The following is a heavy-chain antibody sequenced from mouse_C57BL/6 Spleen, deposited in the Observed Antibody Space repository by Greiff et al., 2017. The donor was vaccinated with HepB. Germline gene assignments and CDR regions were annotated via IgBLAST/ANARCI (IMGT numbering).Heavy chain of an antibody. CDR3: ARRDYYGSSHPVDY. CDR2: IDPSDSYT. D-gene: IGHD1-1*01. V-gene: IGHV1-69*01. Sequence: VQLQQPGAELVMPGASVKLSCKASGYTFTSYWMHWVKQRPGQGLEWIGEIDPSDSYTNYNQKFKGKSTLTVDKSSSTAYMQLRSLTSEDSAVYYCARRDYYGSSHPVDYWGQGTTLTVSS. J-gene: IGHJ2*01. CDR1: GYTFTSYW.